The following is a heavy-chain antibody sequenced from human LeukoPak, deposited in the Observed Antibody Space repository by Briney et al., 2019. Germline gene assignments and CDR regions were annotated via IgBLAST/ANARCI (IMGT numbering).Heavy chain of an antibody. D-gene: IGHD3-3*01. CDR2: IYTSGST. Sequence: SETLSLTCTVSGGSISSYYWSWIRQPPGKGLEWIGYIYTSGSTNYNPSPKSRVTISVDTSKNQFSLKLSSVTAADTAVYYCARGFLEWLRDYNYYYMDVWGKGTTVTVSS. V-gene: IGHV4-4*09. CDR1: GGSISSYY. J-gene: IGHJ6*03. CDR3: ARGFLEWLRDYNYYYMDV.